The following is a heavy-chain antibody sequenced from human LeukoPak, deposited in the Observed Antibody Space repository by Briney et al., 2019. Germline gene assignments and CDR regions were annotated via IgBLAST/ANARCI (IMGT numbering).Heavy chain of an antibody. D-gene: IGHD5-18*01. V-gene: IGHV3-21*01. CDR2: ISSSTGYI. Sequence: GGSLRLSCAASGFTFSYSSMNWVRQAPGKGLEWVSSISSSTGYIYYADSVKGRFTIFRDNAKNSLYLQMNSLRAEDTAVYYCARGNTAMVRSYFDSWGLGTLVTVSS. J-gene: IGHJ4*02. CDR1: GFTFSYSS. CDR3: ARGNTAMVRSYFDS.